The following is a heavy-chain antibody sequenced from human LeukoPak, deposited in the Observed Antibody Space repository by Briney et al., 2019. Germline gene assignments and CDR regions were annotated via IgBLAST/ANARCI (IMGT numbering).Heavy chain of an antibody. D-gene: IGHD2-2*01. CDR3: TRDPAGAAMLSLQDYYYGMDV. CDR1: GFTFGDYA. CDR2: IRSKAYGGTT. Sequence: GGSLRLSCTASGFTFGDYAMSWVRQAPGKGLEWVGFIRSKAYGGTTEYAASVKGRFTISGDDSKSIAYLQMNSLKTEDTAVYYCTRDPAGAAMLSLQDYYYGMDVWGKGTTVTVSS. V-gene: IGHV3-49*04. J-gene: IGHJ6*04.